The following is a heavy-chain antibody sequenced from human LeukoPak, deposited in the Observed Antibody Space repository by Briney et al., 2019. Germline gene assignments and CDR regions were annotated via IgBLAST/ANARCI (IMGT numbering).Heavy chain of an antibody. CDR3: ARDASEMATNGDAFDI. J-gene: IGHJ3*02. Sequence: GRSLRLSCAASGFTFDDYGMSWVRQAPGKGLEWVSGINWNGGSTGYADSVKGRFTISRDNAKNSLYLQMNSLRAEDTAVYYCARDASEMATNGDAFDIWGQGTMVTVSS. V-gene: IGHV3-20*04. CDR2: INWNGGST. CDR1: GFTFDDYG. D-gene: IGHD5-24*01.